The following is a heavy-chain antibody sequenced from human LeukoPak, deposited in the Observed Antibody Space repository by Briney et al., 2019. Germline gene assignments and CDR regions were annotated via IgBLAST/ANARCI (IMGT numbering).Heavy chain of an antibody. V-gene: IGHV3-23*01. J-gene: IGHJ6*03. D-gene: IGHD1-26*01. Sequence: PGGSLRLSCAASGFTLSSYAMSWVRQAPGKGLEWVSSFSGSGGRTYYADSVKGRFTISRDNAKNSLYLQLNSLRAEDTAVYYCARDPYSGSYSDYYYYYMDVWGKGTTVTVSS. CDR1: GFTLSSYA. CDR2: FSGSGGRT. CDR3: ARDPYSGSYSDYYYYYMDV.